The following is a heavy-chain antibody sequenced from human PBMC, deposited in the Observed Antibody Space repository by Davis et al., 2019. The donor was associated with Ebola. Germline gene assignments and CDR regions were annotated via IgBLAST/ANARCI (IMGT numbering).Heavy chain of an antibody. Sequence: SETLSLTCAAYGGSFSGYYWSWIRQPPGKGLEWIGEINHSGSTNYTPSPKSRVTISVDTSKNQFSLKLSSVTAADTAVYYCARAATRDGYKFRPHFDFWGQGTMVTVSS. D-gene: IGHD5-24*01. V-gene: IGHV4-34*01. CDR1: GGSFSGYY. J-gene: IGHJ3*01. CDR3: ARAATRDGYKFRPHFDF. CDR2: INHSGST.